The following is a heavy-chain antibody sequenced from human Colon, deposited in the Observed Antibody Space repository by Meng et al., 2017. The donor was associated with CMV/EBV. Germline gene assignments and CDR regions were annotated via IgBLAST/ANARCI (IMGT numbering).Heavy chain of an antibody. D-gene: IGHD1/OR15-1a*01. CDR1: GFTFSSYW. V-gene: IGHV3-74*01. CDR3: EQGLNDY. Sequence: GESLKISCAASGFTFSSYWMHWVRQAPGKGLVWVSRINSDGSSTSYADSVKGRFTISRDNAKNTLNLQMNSLRAEDTAVYYCEQGLNDYWGQGTLVTVSS. J-gene: IGHJ4*02. CDR2: INSDGSST.